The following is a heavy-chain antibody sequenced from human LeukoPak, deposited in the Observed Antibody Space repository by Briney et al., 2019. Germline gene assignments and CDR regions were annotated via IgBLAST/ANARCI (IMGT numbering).Heavy chain of an antibody. CDR1: GYTFTSYY. D-gene: IGHD6-13*01. V-gene: IGHV1-46*01. CDR2: INPSGGST. Sequence: ASVKVSCKASGYTFTSYYMHWVRQAPGQGLEWMGIINPSGGSTSYAQKFQGRVTMTRDTSTRTVYMELSSLRSEDTAVYYCARLKRGIGAAGTSLRGWFDPWGQGTLVTVSS. J-gene: IGHJ5*02. CDR3: ARLKRGIGAAGTSLRGWFDP.